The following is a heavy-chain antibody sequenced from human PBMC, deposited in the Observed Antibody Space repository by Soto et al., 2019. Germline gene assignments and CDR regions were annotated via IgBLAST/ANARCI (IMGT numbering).Heavy chain of an antibody. CDR2: IYHSGST. D-gene: IGHD3-22*01. CDR3: ERPRGEYYDSSGYWFEN. CDR1: GYSISSGYY. V-gene: IGHV4-38-2*01. Sequence: SETLSLTCAVSGYSISSGYYWGWIRQPPGKGLEWIGSIYHSGSTYYNPSLKSRVTISVDTSKNQFSLKLSSVTAADTAVYYCERPRGEYYDSSGYWFENWGQGNLVT. J-gene: IGHJ5*02.